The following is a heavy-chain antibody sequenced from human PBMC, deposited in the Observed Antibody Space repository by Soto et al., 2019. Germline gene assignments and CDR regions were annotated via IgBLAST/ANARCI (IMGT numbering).Heavy chain of an antibody. Sequence: SETLSLTCAVSGGSISSSNWWSWVRQPPGKGLEWIGEIYHSGSTNYNPSLKSRVTISVDKSKNQFSLKLSSVTAADTAVYYCARIPVIAARPLEWYYYYGMDVWGQGTTVTVSS. D-gene: IGHD6-6*01. CDR2: IYHSGST. J-gene: IGHJ6*02. CDR3: ARIPVIAARPLEWYYYYGMDV. CDR1: GGSISSSNW. V-gene: IGHV4-4*02.